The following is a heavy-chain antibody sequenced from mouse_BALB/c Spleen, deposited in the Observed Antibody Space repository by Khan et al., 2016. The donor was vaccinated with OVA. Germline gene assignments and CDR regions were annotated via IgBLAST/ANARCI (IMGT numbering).Heavy chain of an antibody. V-gene: IGHV1-77*01. D-gene: IGHD2-3*01. CDR2: IYPGSGNT. Sequence: MQLQQSGADLARPGASVNLSCKASGYSFTDHYITWVKQKTGQGLEWIGEIYPGSGNTYYNENFKGKASLTADKSSNTAYMQLSSLTSEDSAVYFCARMDTTSFDFWGQGTTLTVSS. J-gene: IGHJ2*01. CDR1: GYSFTDHY. CDR3: ARMDTTSFDF.